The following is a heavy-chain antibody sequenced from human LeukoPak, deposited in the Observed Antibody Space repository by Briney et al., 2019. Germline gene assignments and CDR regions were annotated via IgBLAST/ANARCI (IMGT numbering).Heavy chain of an antibody. Sequence: GGSLRLSCAASEITFDDYAMHWVRQAPGKGLEWVAGISWNSVSIGYADSVKGRFTISRDNAKNSLYLQMNSLRTEDMAFYYCAKGADSSGYYYFDLWGQGTLVTVSS. D-gene: IGHD3-22*01. CDR3: AKGADSSGYYYFDL. V-gene: IGHV3-9*03. J-gene: IGHJ4*02. CDR2: ISWNSVSI. CDR1: EITFDDYA.